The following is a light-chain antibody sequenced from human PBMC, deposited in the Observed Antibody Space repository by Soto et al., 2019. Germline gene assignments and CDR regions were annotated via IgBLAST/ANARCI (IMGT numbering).Light chain of an antibody. J-gene: IGLJ2*01. CDR1: SGGIASNY. CDR2: EDN. V-gene: IGLV6-57*03. Sequence: NFMLTQPHSVSEFPGKTVTISCTRSSGGIASNYVQWYQQRPGSAPTTVIYEDNQRPSGVPDRFSGSIDSSSNSASLTISGLKTEDEADYYCQSYDSSNQVFGGGTKVTVL. CDR3: QSYDSSNQV.